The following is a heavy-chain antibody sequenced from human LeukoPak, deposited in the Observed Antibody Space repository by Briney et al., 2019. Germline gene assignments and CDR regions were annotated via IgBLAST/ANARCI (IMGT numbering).Heavy chain of an antibody. CDR1: GYTFTSYD. Sequence: ASVKVSCKASGYTFTSYDLNWVRQATGQGLEWMGWMNPNSGNTGYAQKFQGRVTMTSNTSISTAYMELSSLRSEDTAVYYCARGTPLRYFDWYGMDVWGQGTTDTVSS. D-gene: IGHD3-9*01. J-gene: IGHJ6*02. CDR3: ARGTPLRYFDWYGMDV. CDR2: MNPNSGNT. V-gene: IGHV1-8*01.